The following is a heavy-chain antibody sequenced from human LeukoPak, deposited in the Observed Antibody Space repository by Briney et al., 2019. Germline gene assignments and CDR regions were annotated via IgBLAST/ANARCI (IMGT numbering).Heavy chain of an antibody. CDR2: ISSSSSYI. Sequence: PGGSLRLSCAASGFTFSSYSMNWVRQAPGKGLEWVSSISSSSSYIYYADSVKGRFTISRDNAKNSLYLQMNSLRAEDTAVYYCARGLVGATNRHWDYWGQGTLVTVSS. V-gene: IGHV3-21*01. CDR3: ARGLVGATNRHWDY. CDR1: GFTFSSYS. J-gene: IGHJ4*02. D-gene: IGHD1-26*01.